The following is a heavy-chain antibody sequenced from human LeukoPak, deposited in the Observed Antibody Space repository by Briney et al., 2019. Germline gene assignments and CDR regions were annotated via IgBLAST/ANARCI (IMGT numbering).Heavy chain of an antibody. D-gene: IGHD6-13*01. V-gene: IGHV3-30*02. CDR1: GFTFSSYG. CDR2: IRYDGSDK. Sequence: GGSLRLSCAASGFTFSSYGMHWVRQAPGKGLEWVAFIRYDGSDKYYADSVKGRFILSRDNSRNTLSLEMNSLRAEDTAVYYCAKGHVGTWSALDYWGQGTLVTVSS. CDR3: AKGHVGTWSALDY. J-gene: IGHJ4*02.